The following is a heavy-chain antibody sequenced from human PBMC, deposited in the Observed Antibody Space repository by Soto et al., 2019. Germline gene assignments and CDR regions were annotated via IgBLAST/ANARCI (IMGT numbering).Heavy chain of an antibody. CDR3: AKESGYCSSTSCQTLNWFDP. J-gene: IGHJ5*02. CDR1: GFTFSSYG. V-gene: IGHV3-30*18. Sequence: GGSLRLSCAASGFTFSSYGMHWVRQAPGKGLEWVAVISYDGSNKYYADSVKGRFTISRDNSKNTLYLQMNSLRAEDTAVYYCAKESGYCSSTSCQTLNWFDPWGQGTLVTVSS. CDR2: ISYDGSNK. D-gene: IGHD2-2*01.